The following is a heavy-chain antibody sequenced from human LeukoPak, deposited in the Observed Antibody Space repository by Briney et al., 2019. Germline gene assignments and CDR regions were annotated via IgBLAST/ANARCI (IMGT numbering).Heavy chain of an antibody. D-gene: IGHD6-19*01. CDR2: ISGSGGST. CDR3: AKEMSGIAVAGTSDY. V-gene: IGHV3-23*01. J-gene: IGHJ4*02. CDR1: GFTFSSYA. Sequence: GASLRLSCAASGFTFSSYAMSWVRQAPGKGLGWVSAISGSGGSTYYADSVKGRFTISRDNSKNTLYLQMNSLRAEDTAVYYCAKEMSGIAVAGTSDYWGQGTLVTVSS.